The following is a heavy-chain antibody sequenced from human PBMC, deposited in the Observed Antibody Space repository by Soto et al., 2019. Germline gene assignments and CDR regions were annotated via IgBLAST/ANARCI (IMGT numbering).Heavy chain of an antibody. CDR3: AKGGYGDNDY. V-gene: IGHV3-30*18. J-gene: IGHJ4*02. CDR1: GFTFSSYG. CDR2: ISYDGSNK. Sequence: PGGSLRLSCAASGFTFSSYGMHWVRQAPGKGLEWVAVISYDGSNKYYADSVKGRFTISRDNSKNTLYLQMNSLRAEDTAVYYCAKGGYGDNDYWGQGTLVTVSS. D-gene: IGHD4-17*01.